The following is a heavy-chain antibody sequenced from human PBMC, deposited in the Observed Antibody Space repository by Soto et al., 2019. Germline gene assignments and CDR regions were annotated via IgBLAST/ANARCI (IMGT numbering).Heavy chain of an antibody. Sequence: SGPTLVNPTLTLTLTCTFSWFSLSTSGMCVSWIRQPPGKALEWLALIDWDDDKYYSTSLKTRLTISKDTSKNQVVLTMTNMDPVDTATYYCARVNYGGNYLNFDYWGQGTQVTVSS. CDR1: WFSLSTSGMC. CDR2: IDWDDDK. J-gene: IGHJ4*02. CDR3: ARVNYGGNYLNFDY. V-gene: IGHV2-70*01. D-gene: IGHD4-17*01.